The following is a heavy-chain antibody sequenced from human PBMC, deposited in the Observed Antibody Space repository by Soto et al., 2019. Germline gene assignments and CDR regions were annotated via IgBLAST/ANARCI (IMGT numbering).Heavy chain of an antibody. CDR2: IYHSGST. Sequence: PSETLSLTCAVSGGLISSGNWWTWVRQAPGKGLEWIGEIYHSGSTKYNPSLKSRVTMSVDKSKNQFSLKLNSVTAADTAVYYCARKSDDSGRYYFDYWGQGTLVTVSS. CDR3: ARKSDDSGRYYFDY. J-gene: IGHJ4*02. V-gene: IGHV4-4*02. CDR1: GGLISSGNW. D-gene: IGHD3-22*01.